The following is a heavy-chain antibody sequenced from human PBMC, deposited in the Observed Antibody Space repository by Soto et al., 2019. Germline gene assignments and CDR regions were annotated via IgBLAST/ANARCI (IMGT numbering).Heavy chain of an antibody. CDR2: IYHSGST. D-gene: IGHD6-6*01. CDR3: AGGIAARPLGY. Sequence: QLQLQESGSGLVKPSQTLSLTCAVSGGSISSGGYSWSWIRQPPGKGLEWIGYIYHSGSTYYNPSLKGRXTXSXXGAKNQFSLRLSSVTAADTAVYYCAGGIAARPLGYWGQGTLVPVSS. CDR1: GGSISSGGYS. J-gene: IGHJ4*02. V-gene: IGHV4-30-2*01.